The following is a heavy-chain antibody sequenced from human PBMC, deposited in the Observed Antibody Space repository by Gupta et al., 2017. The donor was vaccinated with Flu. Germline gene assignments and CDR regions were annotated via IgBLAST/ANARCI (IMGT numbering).Heavy chain of an antibody. V-gene: IGHV3-33*01. CDR1: GFTFSSYG. D-gene: IGHD1-26*01. Sequence: QVQLLEPGGGVVQPWRSLILSCAASGFTFSSYGMHWVRQAPGKGLDWVAVIWYDGSNQYYADSGKGRFTISRENSKNTLYLQKNSLRAGDTAGYYCARDRVGATDWGQGTLVTVSS. CDR2: IWYDGSNQ. J-gene: IGHJ4*02. CDR3: ARDRVGATD.